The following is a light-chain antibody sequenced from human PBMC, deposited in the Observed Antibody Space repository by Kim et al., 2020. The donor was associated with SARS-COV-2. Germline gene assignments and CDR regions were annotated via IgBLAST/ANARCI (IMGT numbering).Light chain of an antibody. CDR3: QQSYSTPPT. CDR1: QSISSY. J-gene: IGKJ1*01. CDR2: AAS. Sequence: DIRMTQSPSSLSASVGDTVTITCRTSQSISSYLNWYQQKPGNAPKLLIYAASSLQSGVPSRFSGSGSGTDFTLTISSLQPEDFATYYCQQSYSTPPTFGQGTKVDIK. V-gene: IGKV1-39*01.